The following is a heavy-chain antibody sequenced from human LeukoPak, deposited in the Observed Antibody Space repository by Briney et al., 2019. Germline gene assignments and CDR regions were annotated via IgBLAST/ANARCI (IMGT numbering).Heavy chain of an antibody. CDR3: ARDPTTVTTIFDS. V-gene: IGHV4-4*07. CDR1: GVSISAYY. CDR2: IYPGESIYASENT. Sequence: SETLSLTCSVSGVSISAYYWSWIRQPAGKGLEWIGRIYPGESIYASENTNYNPSLKSRVSMSGDMSKNQVSLKLRSVTAADTAVYYCARDPTTVTTIFDSWGQGTLVTVSS. J-gene: IGHJ4*02. D-gene: IGHD4-17*01.